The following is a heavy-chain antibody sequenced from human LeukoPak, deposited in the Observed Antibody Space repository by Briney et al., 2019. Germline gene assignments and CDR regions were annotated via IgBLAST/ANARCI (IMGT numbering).Heavy chain of an antibody. J-gene: IGHJ4*02. CDR2: MNPNSGNT. D-gene: IGHD3-9*01. CDR3: ARAQAGLRYFDWFTSSGHSDY. Sequence: ASVKVSCKASGYTFTSYDINWVRQATGQGLELMGWMNPNSGNTGYAQKFQGRVTMTRTTSISTAYMELSSLRSEDTAVYYFARAQAGLRYFDWFTSSGHSDYWGQGTLVTVSS. V-gene: IGHV1-8*01. CDR1: GYTFTSYD.